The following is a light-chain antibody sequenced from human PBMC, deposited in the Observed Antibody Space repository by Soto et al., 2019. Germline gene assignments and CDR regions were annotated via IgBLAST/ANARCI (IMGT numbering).Light chain of an antibody. J-gene: IGLJ2*01. CDR2: EVN. V-gene: IGLV2-8*01. CDR3: CSYAGSSLV. Sequence: QSVLTQPPSASGSPGQSVTISCTGTISDVGGYNYVAWYQQHPGKAPKLMIYEVNKRPSGVPDRFSGSKSGNTASLTISGLQPEDEADYYCCSYAGSSLVFGGGTKVTVL. CDR1: ISDVGGYNY.